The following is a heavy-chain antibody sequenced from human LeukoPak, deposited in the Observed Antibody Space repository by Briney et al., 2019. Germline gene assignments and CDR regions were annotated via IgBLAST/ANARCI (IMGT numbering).Heavy chain of an antibody. D-gene: IGHD6-19*01. CDR2: ISYDGSNK. V-gene: IGHV3-30*18. Sequence: GGSLRLSCAASGFTFSSYGMHWVRQAPGKGLEWVAVISYDGSNKYYADSVKGRFTISRDNSKNTLYLQMNSLRAEDTAVYYCAKGIGSSGWYYFDYWGQGTLVTVSS. CDR1: GFTFSSYG. CDR3: AKGIGSSGWYYFDY. J-gene: IGHJ4*02.